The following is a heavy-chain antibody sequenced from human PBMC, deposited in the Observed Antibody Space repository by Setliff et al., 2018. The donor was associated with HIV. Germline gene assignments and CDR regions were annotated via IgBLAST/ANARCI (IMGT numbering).Heavy chain of an antibody. CDR2: ISAYNGNT. D-gene: IGHD3-22*01. V-gene: IGHV1-18*04. CDR3: ATAPTMKVVYSGF. CDR1: GYNFITYY. Sequence: GASVKVSCKASGYNFITYYIHWVRQAPGQGLEWMGWISAYNGNTNYAQKFQGRVTITADTSTDTAYMELSSLRSEDTAVYYCATAPTMKVVYSGFWGQGTLVTVSS. J-gene: IGHJ4*02.